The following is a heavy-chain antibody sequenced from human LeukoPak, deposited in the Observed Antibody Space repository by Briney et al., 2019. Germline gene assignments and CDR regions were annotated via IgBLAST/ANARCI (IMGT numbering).Heavy chain of an antibody. CDR3: ARVMLYSSSSFYFDY. CDR1: GFTFDDYG. V-gene: IGHV3-20*01. Sequence: GGSLRLSCAASGFTFDDYGMSWVRQAPGKGLEWVSGINWNGGSIGYADSVKGRFTISRDNAKNSLYLQMNSLRAEDTALYHCARVMLYSSSSFYFDYWGQGTLVTVSS. J-gene: IGHJ4*02. CDR2: INWNGGSI. D-gene: IGHD6-6*01.